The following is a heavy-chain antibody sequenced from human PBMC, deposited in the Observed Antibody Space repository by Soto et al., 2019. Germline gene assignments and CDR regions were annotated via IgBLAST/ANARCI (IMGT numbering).Heavy chain of an antibody. CDR1: GFTFSSYW. D-gene: IGHD6-6*01. V-gene: IGHV3-7*01. J-gene: IGHJ3*02. CDR2: IKQDGSEK. CDR3: ARAEYSSLTDAFDI. Sequence: GGSLRLSCAASGFTFSSYWMSWVRQAPGKGLEWVANIKQDGSEKYYVDSVKGRFTISRDNAKNSLYLQMNSLRAEDTAVYYRARAEYSSLTDAFDIWGQGTMVTVSS.